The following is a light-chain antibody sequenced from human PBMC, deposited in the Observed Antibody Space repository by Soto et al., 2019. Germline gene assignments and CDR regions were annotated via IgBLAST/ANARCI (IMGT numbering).Light chain of an antibody. CDR2: EVT. V-gene: IGLV2-18*02. CDR1: SSDVGSYNR. CDR3: TSYTSSRTWV. Sequence: QSALTQPPSVPGSPGQSVTISCTGTSSDVGSYNRVSWYQQPPGTAPKLMIYEVTNRPSGVPDRFSGSKSGNTASLTISGLQAEDEADYYCTSYTSSRTWVFGGGTKLTVL. J-gene: IGLJ3*02.